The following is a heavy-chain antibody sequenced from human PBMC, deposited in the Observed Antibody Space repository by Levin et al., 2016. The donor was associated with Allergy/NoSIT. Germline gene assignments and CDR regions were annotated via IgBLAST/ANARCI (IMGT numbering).Heavy chain of an antibody. V-gene: IGHV1-69*06. J-gene: IGHJ6*02. Sequence: SVKVSCKASGGTFSSYAISWVRQAPGQGLEWMGGIIPIFGTANYAQKFQGRVTITADKSTSTAYMELSSLRSEDTAVYYCARYGSGSYYFYYYGMDVWGQGTTVTVSS. CDR1: GGTFSSYA. CDR2: IIPIFGTA. D-gene: IGHD3-10*01. CDR3: ARYGSGSYYFYYYGMDV.